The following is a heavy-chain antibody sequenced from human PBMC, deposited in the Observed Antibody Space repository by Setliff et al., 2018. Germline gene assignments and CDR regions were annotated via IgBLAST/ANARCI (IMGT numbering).Heavy chain of an antibody. CDR1: GFSFTDFW. J-gene: IGHJ5*02. D-gene: IGHD3-10*01. Sequence: PGESLKISCKGSGFSFTDFWIGWVRQMPGKGLEWMGLIYAGDSDTRYNPSFQGRVTMSADKSINTAYLRWSSLKASDTAIYYCARQKSTGSGTNWFDPWGQGTLVTVSS. V-gene: IGHV5-51*01. CDR2: IYAGDSDT. CDR3: ARQKSTGSGTNWFDP.